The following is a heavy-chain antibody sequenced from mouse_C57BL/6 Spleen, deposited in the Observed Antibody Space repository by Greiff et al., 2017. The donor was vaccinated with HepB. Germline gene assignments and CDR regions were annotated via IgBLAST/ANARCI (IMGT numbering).Heavy chain of an antibody. CDR1: GYTFTSYW. V-gene: IGHV1-50*01. CDR3: ARATTVVAGAIDY. J-gene: IGHJ4*01. D-gene: IGHD1-1*01. Sequence: QVQLQQPGAELVKPGASVKLSCKASGYTFTSYWMQWVKQRPGQGLEWIGEIDPSDSYTNYNQKFKGKATLTVDTSSSTAYMQLSRLTSEDSAVYYCARATTVVAGAIDYWGQGTSVTVSS. CDR2: IDPSDSYT.